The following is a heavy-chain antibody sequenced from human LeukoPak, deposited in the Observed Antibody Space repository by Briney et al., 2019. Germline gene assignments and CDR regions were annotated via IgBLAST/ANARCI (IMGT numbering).Heavy chain of an antibody. CDR3: ARLRPGESYSSPLDY. V-gene: IGHV1-69*04. J-gene: IGHJ4*02. D-gene: IGHD5-18*01. CDR2: IIPILGIA. Sequence: ASVKVSCKASGGTFSSYAISWVRQAPGQGLEWIGRIIPILGIANYAQKFQGRVTITADKSTSTAYMELSSLRSEDTAVYYCARLRPGESYSSPLDYWGQGTLVTVSS. CDR1: GGTFSSYA.